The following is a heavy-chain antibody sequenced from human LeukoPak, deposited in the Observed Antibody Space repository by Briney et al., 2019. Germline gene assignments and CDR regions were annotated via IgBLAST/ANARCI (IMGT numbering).Heavy chain of an antibody. D-gene: IGHD2-15*01. V-gene: IGHV4-59*08. J-gene: IGHJ3*02. CDR2: MFYSGTT. CDR3: ARGRGEVVVAAWDVFDI. CDR1: GGAISSYY. Sequence: SETLSLTCTVSGGAISSYYWRWIRQPPGQGLEWIAYMFYSGTTNYNPSLRSRVTISLDTSKNQFSLRLSSVTAADTAVYYCARGRGEVVVAAWDVFDIWGQGTMVTVSS.